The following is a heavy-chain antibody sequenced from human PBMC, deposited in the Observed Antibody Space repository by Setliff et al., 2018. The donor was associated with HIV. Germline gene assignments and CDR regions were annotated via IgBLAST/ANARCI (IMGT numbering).Heavy chain of an antibody. CDR1: GGSISRGTSY. J-gene: IGHJ4*02. Sequence: TLSLTCTVSGGSISRGTSYWSWIRQPAGKGLEWIGRIYTSGSTNYNPSLKSRVSISVDTSKNRFSLKLSPVTAADTAVYYCARETYDYVWGTYRYRPRHFDYWGQGTLVTVSS. D-gene: IGHD3-16*02. CDR2: IYTSGST. CDR3: ARETYDYVWGTYRYRPRHFDY. V-gene: IGHV4-61*02.